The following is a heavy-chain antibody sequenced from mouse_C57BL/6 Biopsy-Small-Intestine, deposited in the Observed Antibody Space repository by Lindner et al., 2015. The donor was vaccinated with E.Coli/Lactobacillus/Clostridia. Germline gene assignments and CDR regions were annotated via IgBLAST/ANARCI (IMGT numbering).Heavy chain of an antibody. CDR3: AINAYYPLDY. Sequence: VQLQESGPELVKPGASVKISCKASGYSFTDFNMNWVKQSNGKSLEWIGVINPNYGTTNYNQKFKGKATLTVDQSSSTAYMQLSSLTSEGSAVYYCAINAYYPLDYWGQGTLVTVSA. V-gene: IGHV1-39*01. J-gene: IGHJ3*01. D-gene: IGHD2-3*01. CDR1: GYSFTDFN. CDR2: INPNYGTT.